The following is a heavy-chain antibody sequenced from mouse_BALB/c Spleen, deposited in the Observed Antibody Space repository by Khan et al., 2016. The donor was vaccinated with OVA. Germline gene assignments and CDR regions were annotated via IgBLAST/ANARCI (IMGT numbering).Heavy chain of an antibody. CDR2: IWSDGST. D-gene: IGHD2-3*01. Sequence: QVQLKESGPGLVAPSQSLSITCTVSGFSLTNYGVHWVRQPPGKGLEWLVVIWSDGSTNYNSVLKSRLSISKDNSKRQVFLQMNSLQTDDTAIYYCARWFDGYSSLYAMDYWGQGTSVTVSS. V-gene: IGHV2-6*02. J-gene: IGHJ4*01. CDR3: ARWFDGYSSLYAMDY. CDR1: GFSLTNYG.